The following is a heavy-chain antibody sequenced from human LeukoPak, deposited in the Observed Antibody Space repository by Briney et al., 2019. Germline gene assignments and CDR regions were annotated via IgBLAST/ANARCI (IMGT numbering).Heavy chain of an antibody. J-gene: IGHJ4*02. V-gene: IGHV1-69*01. CDR1: GGTFSSYA. CDR2: IIPIFGTA. CDR3: ARDGDCSGGSCYSFDY. D-gene: IGHD2-15*01. Sequence: SVKVSCKASGGTFSSYAISWLRQAPGQGLEWMGGIIPIFGTANYAQKFQGRVTITADESTSTAYMELSSLRSEDTAVYYCARDGDCSGGSCYSFDYWGQGTLVTVSS.